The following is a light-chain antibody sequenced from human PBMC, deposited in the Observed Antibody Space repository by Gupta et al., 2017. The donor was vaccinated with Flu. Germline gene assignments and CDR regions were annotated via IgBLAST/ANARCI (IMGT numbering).Light chain of an antibody. Sequence: PSAVSASVGDRVTITCRASQGVRYDLGWYQQKAEKAPKLLIYATSTLQTGVPSRFSGSGSGTEFTLTISGQQPEDSATYYCQQDYTSPRTFGQGTKVEIK. CDR3: QQDYTSPRT. CDR2: ATS. CDR1: QGVRYD. J-gene: IGKJ2*01. V-gene: IGKV1-6*01.